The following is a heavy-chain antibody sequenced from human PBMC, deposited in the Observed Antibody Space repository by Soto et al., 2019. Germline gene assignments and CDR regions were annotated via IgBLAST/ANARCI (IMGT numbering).Heavy chain of an antibody. V-gene: IGHV2-5*02. D-gene: IGHD3-16*01. CDR3: SHKGGGDRILDY. CDR2: IYWGDVK. Sequence: QITLKESGPALVKPTQTLTLACTFSGFSLSTRGVGVGWIRQPPGKALEWLALIYWGDVKHYSPSLMSRLTITKGTSKNQVALTMTNMDPADTATYYWSHKGGGDRILDYWGQGTLVTVSS. CDR1: GFSLSTRGVG. J-gene: IGHJ4*02.